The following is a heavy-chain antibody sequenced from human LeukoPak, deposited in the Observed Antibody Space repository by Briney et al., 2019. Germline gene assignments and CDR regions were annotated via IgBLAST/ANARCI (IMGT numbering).Heavy chain of an antibody. CDR2: INHSGST. J-gene: IGHJ4*02. CDR1: GGSFSGYY. D-gene: IGHD2-15*01. CDR3: ARLRGSGGF. Sequence: SETLSLTCAVYGGSFSGYYWSWIRQPPGKGLEWIGEINHSGSTNYNPSLKSRVTISVDTSKNQFSLKLSSVTAADTAVYYCARLRGSGGFWGQGTLVTVSS. V-gene: IGHV4-34*01.